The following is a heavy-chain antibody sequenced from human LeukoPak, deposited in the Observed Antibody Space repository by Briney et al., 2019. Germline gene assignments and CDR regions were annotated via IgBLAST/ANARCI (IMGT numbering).Heavy chain of an antibody. CDR1: GYSISSGYY. D-gene: IGHD2-15*01. J-gene: IGHJ4*02. CDR3: ARHPTAATIDY. CDR2: IYHSGST. V-gene: IGHV4-38-2*01. Sequence: MSSETLSPTCAVSGYSISSGYYWGWIRQPPGKGLEWIGSIYHSGSTYYNPSLKSRVTISVDTSENQFSLKLSSVTAADTAVYYCARHPTAATIDYWGQGTLVTVSS.